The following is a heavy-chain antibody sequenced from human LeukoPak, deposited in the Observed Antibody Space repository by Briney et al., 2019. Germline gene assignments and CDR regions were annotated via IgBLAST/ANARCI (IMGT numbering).Heavy chain of an antibody. D-gene: IGHD6-19*01. CDR1: GFTFTCCG. V-gene: IGHV3-30*03. CDR2: ISSSDGNSK. Sequence: PGGSLRLSCATSGFTFTCCGMHWVRQASGKGLEWVAAISSSDGNSKYYADSVKGRFTISRDNSENTVYLQMNSLRADDTAVYYCARGLYSSGWYVPELDYWGQGTLVAVSS. J-gene: IGHJ4*02. CDR3: ARGLYSSGWYVPELDY.